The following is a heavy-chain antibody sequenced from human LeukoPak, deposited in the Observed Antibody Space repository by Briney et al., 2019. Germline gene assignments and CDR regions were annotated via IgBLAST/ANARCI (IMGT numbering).Heavy chain of an antibody. CDR1: GFTFSSYS. V-gene: IGHV3-48*04. CDR2: ISSSSSTI. CDR3: ARLLSYLFDY. J-gene: IGHJ4*02. Sequence: QPGGSLRLSCAASGFTFSSYSMNWVCQAPGKGLEWVSYISSSSSTIYYADSVKGRFTISRDNAKNSLYLQMNSLRAEDTAVYYCARLLSYLFDYWGQGTLVTVSS. D-gene: IGHD3-10*01.